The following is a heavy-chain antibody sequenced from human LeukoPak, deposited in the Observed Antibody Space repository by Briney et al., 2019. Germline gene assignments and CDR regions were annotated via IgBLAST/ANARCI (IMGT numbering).Heavy chain of an antibody. CDR3: ARGGAYHYDSSGLFDY. V-gene: IGHV1-8*02. J-gene: IGHJ4*02. CDR1: GYTFTSYD. CDR2: MNPNSGNT. D-gene: IGHD3-22*01. Sequence: GASVKVSCKASGYTFTSYDINWVRQATGQGLEWIGWMNPNSGNTGYAQKFQGRVTMTRDTSTSTVYMALSSLRSEDTAVYYCARGGAYHYDSSGLFDYWGQGTLGTVSS.